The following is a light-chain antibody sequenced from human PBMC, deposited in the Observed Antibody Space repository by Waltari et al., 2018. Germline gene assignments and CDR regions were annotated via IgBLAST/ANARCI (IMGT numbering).Light chain of an antibody. V-gene: IGLV2-14*01. CDR2: DVS. CDR3: ISYSRATPGNVV. J-gene: IGLJ2*01. CDR1: SSDVGGYNY. Sequence: SALTQPASVSGSLGQSITFSCTGTSSDVGGYNYVAWYQQYPGKAPKLMIHDVSNRPSGVSLRFSDSKSGNTASLTISGLQADDEADYYCISYSRATPGNVVIGGGTKLTVL.